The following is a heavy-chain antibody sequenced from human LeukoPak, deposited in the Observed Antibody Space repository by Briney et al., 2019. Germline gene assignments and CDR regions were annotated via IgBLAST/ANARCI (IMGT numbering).Heavy chain of an antibody. V-gene: IGHV4-59*01. CDR2: IYYSGST. CDR1: GVSISSYY. J-gene: IGHJ4*02. D-gene: IGHD3-10*01. Sequence: PSETLSLTCTVSGVSISSYYWSWIRQPPGKGLEWIGYIYYSGSTNYNPSLKSRVTISVDTSKNQFSLKLSSVTAADTAVYYCARVDYGSGSYYFGYWGQGTLVNVSS. CDR3: ARVDYGSGSYYFGY.